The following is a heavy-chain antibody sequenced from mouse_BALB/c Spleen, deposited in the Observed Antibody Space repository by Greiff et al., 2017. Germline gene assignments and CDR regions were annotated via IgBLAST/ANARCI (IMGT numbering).Heavy chain of an antibody. CDR3: ARYGYDVLYAMDY. J-gene: IGHJ4*01. D-gene: IGHD2-2*01. V-gene: IGHV3-2*02. CDR1: GYSITSDYA. Sequence: EVQLVESGPGLVKPSQSLSLTCTVTGYSITSDYAWNWIRQFPGNKLEWMGYISYSGSTSYNPSLKSRISITRDTSKNQFFLQLNSVTTEDTATYYCARYGYDVLYAMDYWGQGTSVTVSS. CDR2: ISYSGST.